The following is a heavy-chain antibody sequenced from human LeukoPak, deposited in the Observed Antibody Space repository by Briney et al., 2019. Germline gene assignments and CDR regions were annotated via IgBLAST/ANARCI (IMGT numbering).Heavy chain of an antibody. CDR1: GGSISSSGYY. D-gene: IGHD1-26*01. CDR3: ARHEYSGSYYGLSWFDP. CDR2: IYYSGST. V-gene: IGHV4-39*01. Sequence: SETLSLTCTVSGGSISSSGYYWGWIRQPPGKGLEWIASIYYSGSTYYNPSLKSRVTISVDTSKNQLSLKLSSLTAADTAVYYCARHEYSGSYYGLSWFDPWGQGTLVTVFS. J-gene: IGHJ5*02.